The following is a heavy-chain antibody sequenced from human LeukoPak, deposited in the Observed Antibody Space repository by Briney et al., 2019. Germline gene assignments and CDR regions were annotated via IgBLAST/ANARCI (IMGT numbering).Heavy chain of an antibody. D-gene: IGHD6-13*01. CDR3: GRDRGYSSSWYEPRYYYYGMDV. CDR2: IIPILGIA. CDR1: GGTFSSYA. V-gene: IGHV1-69*04. Sequence: ASVKVSCKASGGTFSSYAISWVRQAPGQGLEWMGRIIPILGIANYAQKFQGRVTITADKSTSTAYMELSSLRSEDTAVYYCGRDRGYSSSWYEPRYYYYGMDVWGQGTTVTVSS. J-gene: IGHJ6*02.